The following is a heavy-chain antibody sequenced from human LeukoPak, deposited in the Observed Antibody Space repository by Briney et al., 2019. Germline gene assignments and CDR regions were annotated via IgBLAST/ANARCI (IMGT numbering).Heavy chain of an antibody. CDR3: ARGRADIVVVTATTNWFDP. Sequence: SETLSLTCAVSGESFSGNNWCRICQPPGQGPEWIGEMNLCGSTNDNPSRRSHVTISVETSTNQFSLKLSSVSAANTAVYYGARGRADIVVVTATTNWFDPWGQGTLVTVSS. CDR1: GESFSGNN. V-gene: IGHV4-34*01. J-gene: IGHJ5*02. CDR2: MNLCGST. D-gene: IGHD2-21*02.